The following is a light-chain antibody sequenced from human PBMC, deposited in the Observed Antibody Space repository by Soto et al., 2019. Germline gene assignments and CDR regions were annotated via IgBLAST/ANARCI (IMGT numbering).Light chain of an antibody. CDR3: HQYGRSATFT. J-gene: IGKJ3*01. Sequence: EIVLTQSPGTLSLSPGERATLSCRASQSVSGNYLSWYQQKLGQAPRLLIYGATSRATGIPDRFSGSVSGTDFTLTISRLEPEDFAVYYCHQYGRSATFTFGPGTKVYIK. V-gene: IGKV3-20*01. CDR1: QSVSGNY. CDR2: GAT.